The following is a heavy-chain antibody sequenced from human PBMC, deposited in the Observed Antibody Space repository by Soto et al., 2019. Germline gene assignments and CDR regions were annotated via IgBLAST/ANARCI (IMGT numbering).Heavy chain of an antibody. CDR1: GGSISSGGYY. J-gene: IGHJ5*02. Sequence: SETLSLTCTVSGGSISSGGYYWSWIRQHPGKGLEWIGYIYYSGSTYYNPSLKSRVTISVDTSKNQFSLKLSSVTAADTAVYYCARVPYSSSWYDNWFDPWGQGTLVTVSS. V-gene: IGHV4-31*03. CDR2: IYYSGST. D-gene: IGHD6-13*01. CDR3: ARVPYSSSWYDNWFDP.